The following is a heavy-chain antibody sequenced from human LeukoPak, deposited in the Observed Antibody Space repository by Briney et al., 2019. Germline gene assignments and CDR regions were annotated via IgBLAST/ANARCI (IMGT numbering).Heavy chain of an antibody. CDR3: ARLPGGVVIDAGLY. Sequence: PGGSLRLSCAASGFMFSTYEMNWVRQAPGKGLEWLSYISYNGRSIYYADSVKGRFTISRDNTKNSLYLQMNSLRAEDTAMYYCARLPGGVVIDAGLYWGQGTLVTVSS. CDR1: GFMFSTYE. D-gene: IGHD2-21*01. V-gene: IGHV3-48*03. J-gene: IGHJ4*02. CDR2: ISYNGRSI.